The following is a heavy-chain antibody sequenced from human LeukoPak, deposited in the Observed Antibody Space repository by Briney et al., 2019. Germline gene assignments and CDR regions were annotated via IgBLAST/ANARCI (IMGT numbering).Heavy chain of an antibody. CDR1: GGSVSGTNYY. D-gene: IGHD1-26*01. CDR2: IYYSGST. Sequence: SETLSLTCSVSGGSVSGTNYYWAWIRQPPEKGLEWIGTIYYSGSTYYNVSLKSRVTISVDTSKNQFSLNLSSVTAAATAVYYCARLRSPGDFDYWGQGTLVTVSS. J-gene: IGHJ4*02. CDR3: ARLRSPGDFDY. V-gene: IGHV4-39*07.